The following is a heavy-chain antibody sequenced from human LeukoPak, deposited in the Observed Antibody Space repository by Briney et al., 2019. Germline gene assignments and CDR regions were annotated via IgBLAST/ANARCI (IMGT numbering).Heavy chain of an antibody. D-gene: IGHD3-10*01. Sequence: SGGSLRLSCAASEFSVGSNYMTWVRQAPGKGLEWVSYISSSGSTIYYADSVKGRFTISRDNAKNSLYLQMNSLRAEDTAVYYCARGPYASGTYGRRGWVHYMDVWGKGTTVTISS. CDR2: ISSSGSTI. J-gene: IGHJ6*03. CDR3: ARGPYASGTYGRRGWVHYMDV. V-gene: IGHV3-48*03. CDR1: EFSVGSNY.